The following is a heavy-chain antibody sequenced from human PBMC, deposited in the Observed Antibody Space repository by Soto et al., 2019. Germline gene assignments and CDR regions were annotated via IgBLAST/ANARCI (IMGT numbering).Heavy chain of an antibody. CDR3: AREYCGGDCYSGEGNWFDP. V-gene: IGHV3-33*01. D-gene: IGHD2-21*02. CDR2: IWYDGSNK. J-gene: IGHJ5*02. Sequence: PGGSLRLSCAASGFTFSSYGMHWVRQAPGKGLEWVAVIWYDGSNKYYADSVKGRFTISRDNSKNTLYLQMNSLRAEDTAVYYCAREYCGGDCYSGEGNWFDPWGQGTLVTVSS. CDR1: GFTFSSYG.